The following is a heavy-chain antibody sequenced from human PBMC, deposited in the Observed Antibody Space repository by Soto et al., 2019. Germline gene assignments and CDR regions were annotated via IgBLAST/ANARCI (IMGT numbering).Heavy chain of an antibody. J-gene: IGHJ6*02. CDR2: IYPGDSDT. Sequence: GESLKISCQGSGYIFASYWICCFLQRHVKGLEWMGIIYPGDSDTRYSPSFQGQVTISADKSLRTAYLQWTSLKASDTALYYCARTRSFTLGFYYDGMDVWGQGTTVTVSS. CDR1: GYIFASYW. V-gene: IGHV5-51*01. CDR3: ARTRSFTLGFYYDGMDV. D-gene: IGHD6-6*01.